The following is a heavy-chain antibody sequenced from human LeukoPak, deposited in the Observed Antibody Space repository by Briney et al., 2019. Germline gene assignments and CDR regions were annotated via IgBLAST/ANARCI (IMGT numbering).Heavy chain of an antibody. CDR3: ARGGYYGSGNDFRFDP. CDR1: GGSISSYS. CDR2: IFASGST. D-gene: IGHD3-10*01. J-gene: IGHJ5*02. Sequence: SETLSLTCTVSGGSISSYSWSWIRQPAGKGLEWIGRIFASGSTKYNPSPKSRVTISVDTSKNQFSLKLTSVTAADTAVYFCARGGYYGSGNDFRFDPWGQGTLVTVSS. V-gene: IGHV4-4*07.